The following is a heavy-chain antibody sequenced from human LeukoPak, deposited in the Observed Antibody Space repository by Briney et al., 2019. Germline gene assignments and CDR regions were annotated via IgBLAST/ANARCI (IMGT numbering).Heavy chain of an antibody. J-gene: IGHJ6*02. Sequence: PGGSLRPSCAASGFTFSSYGMHWVRQAPGKGLEWVAVISYDGSNKYYADSVKGRFTISRDNSKNTLYLQMNSLRAEDTAVYYCANPWVYYYYGLDIWGQGTTVTVSS. V-gene: IGHV3-30*18. CDR3: ANPWVYYYYGLDI. D-gene: IGHD3-16*01. CDR1: GFTFSSYG. CDR2: ISYDGSNK.